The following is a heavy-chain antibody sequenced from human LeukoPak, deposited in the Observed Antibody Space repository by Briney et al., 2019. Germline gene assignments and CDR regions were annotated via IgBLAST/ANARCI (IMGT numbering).Heavy chain of an antibody. V-gene: IGHV1-24*01. CDR3: ASTARRISAAGTGWFDP. CDR2: FDPEDGET. CDR1: GYTLTELS. D-gene: IGHD6-13*01. J-gene: IGHJ5*02. Sequence: GASVKVSCKVSGYTLTELSMHWVRQAPGKGLEWMGGFDPEDGETIYAQKFQGRVTMTTDTSTSTAYMELRSLRSDDTAVYYCASTARRISAAGTGWFDPWGQGTLVTVSS.